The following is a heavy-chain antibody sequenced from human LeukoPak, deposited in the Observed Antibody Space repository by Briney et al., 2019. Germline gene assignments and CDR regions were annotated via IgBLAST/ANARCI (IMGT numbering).Heavy chain of an antibody. CDR2: ISYDGSNK. Sequence: GGSLRLSCAASGFTFSSYAMHWVRQAPGKGLEWVAVISYDGSNKYYADSVKGRFTISRDNSKNTLYLQMNSLRAEDTAVYYCSKTRAATDEIPHDYWGQGTLVTVSS. V-gene: IGHV3-30-3*02. CDR1: GFTFSSYA. D-gene: IGHD2-15*01. J-gene: IGHJ4*02. CDR3: SKTRAATDEIPHDY.